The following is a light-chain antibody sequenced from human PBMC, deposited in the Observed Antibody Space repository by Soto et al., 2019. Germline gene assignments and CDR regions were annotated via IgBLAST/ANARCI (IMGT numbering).Light chain of an antibody. J-gene: IGLJ1*01. CDR1: SSDVGGYNY. CDR2: AVT. V-gene: IGLV2-11*01. Sequence: VLTQPRSVSGSPGQSVTISCTGTSSDVGGYNYVSWYQQYPGKAPKVMIYAVTKRPSGVPDRISGSKSGNTASLTISGLQAEDEADYYCCSYAGSYTHYVFGTGTKVTVL. CDR3: CSYAGSYTHYV.